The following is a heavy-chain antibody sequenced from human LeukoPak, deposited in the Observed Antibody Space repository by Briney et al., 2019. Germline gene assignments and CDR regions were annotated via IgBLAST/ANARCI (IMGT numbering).Heavy chain of an antibody. CDR1: GFTLSRNS. Sequence: GSLRLSCAASGFTLSRNSMNWVRQAPGKGLEWVSSISSSSSYIYYADSVKGRFTISRDNAKNSLFLQMNSLRAEDTAVYYCARVRYCSGGSCYGNWYDPWGQGTLVTVSS. D-gene: IGHD2-15*01. V-gene: IGHV3-21*01. J-gene: IGHJ5*02. CDR2: ISSSSSYI. CDR3: ARVRYCSGGSCYGNWYDP.